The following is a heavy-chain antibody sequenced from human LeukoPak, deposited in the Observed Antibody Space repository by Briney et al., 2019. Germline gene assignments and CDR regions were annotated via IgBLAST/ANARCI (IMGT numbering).Heavy chain of an antibody. CDR2: IYHSGST. V-gene: IGHV4-30-2*01. D-gene: IGHD2-15*01. CDR3: ARHERDYSSHFDY. Sequence: SQTLSLTCTVSGVSISSGGYYWSWIRQPPGKGLEWIGYIYHSGSTYYNPSLKSRVTISVDRSKNQFSLKLSSVTAADTAVYYCARHERDYSSHFDYWGQGTLVTVSS. CDR1: GVSISSGGYY. J-gene: IGHJ4*02.